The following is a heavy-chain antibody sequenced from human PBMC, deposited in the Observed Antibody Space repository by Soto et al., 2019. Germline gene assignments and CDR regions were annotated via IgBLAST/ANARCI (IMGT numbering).Heavy chain of an antibody. Sequence: QVQLVQSGAEVKKPGASVKVSCKASGYTFTGHYMHWVRQAPGRGLEWMGWIGPNSGVTNYAQKFQGRVSMTRDTSISTVYMELTRLTSDDTAVYFCAREGELVAAATDFWGQGTLVTVSS. D-gene: IGHD3-16*01. CDR1: GYTFTGHY. J-gene: IGHJ4*02. CDR2: IGPNSGVT. V-gene: IGHV1-2*02. CDR3: AREGELVAAATDF.